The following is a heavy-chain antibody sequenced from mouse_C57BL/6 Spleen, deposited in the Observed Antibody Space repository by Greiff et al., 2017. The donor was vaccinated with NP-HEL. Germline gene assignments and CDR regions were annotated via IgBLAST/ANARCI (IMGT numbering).Heavy chain of an antibody. Sequence: VQLQQSGAELVKPGASVKISCKASGYAFSSYWMNWVKQRPGKGLEWIGQIYPGDGDTNYNGKFKGKATLTADKSSSTAYMQLSSLTSEDSAVYFCARWDDYDGLAWFAYWGQGTLVTVSA. CDR2: IYPGDGDT. CDR3: ARWDDYDGLAWFAY. CDR1: GYAFSSYW. V-gene: IGHV1-80*01. J-gene: IGHJ3*01. D-gene: IGHD2-4*01.